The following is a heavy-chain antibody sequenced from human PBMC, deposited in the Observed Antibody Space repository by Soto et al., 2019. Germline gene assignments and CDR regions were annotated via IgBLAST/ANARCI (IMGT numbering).Heavy chain of an antibody. CDR3: AASCVACGGFNYYGMDV. CDR2: IYYSGTT. J-gene: IGHJ6*02. Sequence: QVQLQESGPGLVKPSQTLSLTCTVSGGSISSGGYYWYWIRQHPGKGLEWIGYIYYSGTTYYNPSRKSRVTLSVDTSKNQFSLKLSSVTAADTAVYYCAASCVACGGFNYYGMDVWGQGTTVTVSS. CDR1: GGSISSGGYY. V-gene: IGHV4-31*03. D-gene: IGHD2-21*01.